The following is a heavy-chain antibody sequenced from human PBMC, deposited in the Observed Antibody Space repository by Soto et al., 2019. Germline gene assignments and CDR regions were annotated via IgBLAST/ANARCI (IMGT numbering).Heavy chain of an antibody. V-gene: IGHV4-30-2*03. J-gene: IGHJ4*02. CDR2: IYHSGTS. CDR1: GDSISSGGFS. Sequence: SETLSLTCAVSGDSISSGGFSWSWIRQPPGKGLEWIGYIYHSGTSFYNPSLKSRVTISVDTSKNQFSLKLSSVTAADTAVYYCARLRYPDYDVAYWGQGTLVTVSS. CDR3: ARLRYPDYDVAY. D-gene: IGHD4-17*01.